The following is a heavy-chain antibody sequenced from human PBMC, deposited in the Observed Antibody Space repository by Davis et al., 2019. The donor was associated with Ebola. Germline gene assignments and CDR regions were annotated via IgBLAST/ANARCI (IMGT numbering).Heavy chain of an antibody. CDR3: ARGGSRGGDY. V-gene: IGHV3-74*01. CDR1: GFIFSSYW. J-gene: IGHJ4*02. CDR2: LNSDGSTT. Sequence: PGGSLRLSCAASGFIFSSYWMHWVRQAPGKGLVWVSRLNSDGSTTNYADSVKGRFTISRDNAKNSLYFQMTSLRVDDTAVYYCARGGSRGGDYWGQGTLATVSS. D-gene: IGHD3-16*01.